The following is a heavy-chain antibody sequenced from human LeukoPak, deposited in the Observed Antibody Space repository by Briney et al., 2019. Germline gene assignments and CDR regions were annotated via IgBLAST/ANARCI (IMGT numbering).Heavy chain of an antibody. J-gene: IGHJ4*02. CDR2: ISSSSSTI. Sequence: PGGSLRLSCAASGFTFSSYSMNWVRQAPGKGLEWVSYISSSSSTIYYADSVKGRFTISRDNAKNSLYLQMNSLRAEDTAVYYCAREFNTPYDYSNYGSLDYWGQGTLVTVSS. D-gene: IGHD4-11*01. CDR1: GFTFSSYS. V-gene: IGHV3-48*01. CDR3: AREFNTPYDYSNYGSLDY.